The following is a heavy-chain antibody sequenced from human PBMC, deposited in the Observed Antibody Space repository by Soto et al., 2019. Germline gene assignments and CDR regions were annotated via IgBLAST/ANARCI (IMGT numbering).Heavy chain of an antibody. D-gene: IGHD3-22*01. CDR1: GYTFTSYG. CDR2: ISAYNGNT. J-gene: IGHJ3*02. CDR3: ARDLRGYDSSAWAFDI. Sequence: QVQLVQSGAEVKKPGASVKVSCKASGYTFTSYGISWVRQAPGQGLEGMGWISAYNGNTNYAQKLQGRVTMTTDTSTSTAYMELRSLRSDDTAVYYCARDLRGYDSSAWAFDIWGQGTMVTVSS. V-gene: IGHV1-18*01.